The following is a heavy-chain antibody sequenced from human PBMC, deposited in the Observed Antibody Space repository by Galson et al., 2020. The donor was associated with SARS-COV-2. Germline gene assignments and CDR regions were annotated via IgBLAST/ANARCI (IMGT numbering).Heavy chain of an antibody. J-gene: IGHJ4*02. CDR3: ARALGDSSGYYPYYFDY. CDR2: IYYSGST. CDR1: GGSISSYY. D-gene: IGHD3-22*01. Sequence: SQTLSLTCTVSGGSISSYYWSWIRQPPGKGLEWIGYIYYSGSTNYNPSLKSRVTISVDTSKNQFSLKLSSVTAADTAVYYCARALGDSSGYYPYYFDYWGQGTLVTVSS. V-gene: IGHV4-59*01.